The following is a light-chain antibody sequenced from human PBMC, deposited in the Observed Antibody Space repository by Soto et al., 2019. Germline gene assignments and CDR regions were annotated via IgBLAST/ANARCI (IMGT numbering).Light chain of an antibody. CDR2: DVS. Sequence: QSALTQPASVSGSSGQAITISCTGTSSDIGTYNFVSWYQQHPGKAPKLIISDVSNRPSGISNRFSGSKSGNTASLTISGLQAEDEADYYCSSYTSSSPPVVFGGGTKLTVL. CDR3: SSYTSSSPPVV. J-gene: IGLJ2*01. V-gene: IGLV2-14*01. CDR1: SSDIGTYNF.